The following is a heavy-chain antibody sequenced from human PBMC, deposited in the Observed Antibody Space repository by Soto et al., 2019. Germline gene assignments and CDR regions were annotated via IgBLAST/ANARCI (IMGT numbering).Heavy chain of an antibody. CDR2: ISWNSGSI. V-gene: IGHV3-9*01. D-gene: IGHD1-26*01. Sequence: PGGSLRLSCAASGFTFDDYAMHWVRQAPGKGLEWVSGISWNSGSIGYADSVKGRFTISRDNAKNSLYLQMNSLRAEDTALYYCASSGSYCGDYYYGMDVWGQGTTVTVSS. CDR1: GFTFDDYA. CDR3: ASSGSYCGDYYYGMDV. J-gene: IGHJ6*02.